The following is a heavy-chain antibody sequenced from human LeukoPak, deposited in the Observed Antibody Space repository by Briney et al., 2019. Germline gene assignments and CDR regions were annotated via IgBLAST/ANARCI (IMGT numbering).Heavy chain of an antibody. V-gene: IGHV3-53*04. D-gene: IGHD5-18*01. Sequence: PVGSLRLSCAASGFTVSTNCMTWARQAPGKGLEWVSTIYSGGTTYYADSVMGRFTISRHNSRNTLYLQMNSLRAEDTAVYYCARVDTVMAYYFDLWGQGTLVTVSS. CDR1: GFTVSTNC. J-gene: IGHJ4*02. CDR3: ARVDTVMAYYFDL. CDR2: IYSGGTT.